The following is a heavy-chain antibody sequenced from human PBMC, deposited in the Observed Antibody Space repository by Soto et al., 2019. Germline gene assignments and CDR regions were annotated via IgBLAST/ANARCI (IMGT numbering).Heavy chain of an antibody. CDR3: ARAPKAVDSFDY. J-gene: IGHJ4*02. CDR2: IWYDGSNK. Sequence: QVQLVESGGGVVQPGRSLRLSCAASGFTFSNYGIHWVRQAPGKGLEWVAVIWYDGSNKYYADSVKGRFTISRDNSKNTLYLQMNSLRDEDTAVYYCARAPKAVDSFDYWGQGTLVTVSS. V-gene: IGHV3-33*01. CDR1: GFTFSNYG. D-gene: IGHD6-19*01.